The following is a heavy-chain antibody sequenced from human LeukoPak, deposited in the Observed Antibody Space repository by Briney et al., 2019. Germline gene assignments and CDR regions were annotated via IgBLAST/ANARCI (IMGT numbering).Heavy chain of an antibody. J-gene: IGHJ6*02. Sequence: PSETLSLTCTVSGGSISSYYWSWIRQPPGKGLEWIGYIYYSGSTNYNPFLKSRVTISVDTSKNQFSLKLSSVTAADTAVYYCARHRTWNYYYGMDVWGQGTTVTVSS. CDR3: ARHRTWNYYYGMDV. V-gene: IGHV4-59*08. CDR1: GGSISSYY. CDR2: IYYSGST.